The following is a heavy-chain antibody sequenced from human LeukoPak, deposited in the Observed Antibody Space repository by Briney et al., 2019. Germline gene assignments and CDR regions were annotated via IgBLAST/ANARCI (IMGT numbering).Heavy chain of an antibody. J-gene: IGHJ4*02. CDR1: GFTFSDYY. D-gene: IGHD6-19*01. Sequence: PGGSLRLSCAASGFTFSDYYMGWIRQAPGKGLEWVSYISSSGSTIYYADSVKGRFTISRDNAKNSLYLQMNSLRAEDTAVYYCAKEVIIAVAGTRGYYFDYWGQGTLVTVSS. CDR3: AKEVIIAVAGTRGYYFDY. CDR2: ISSSGSTI. V-gene: IGHV3-11*01.